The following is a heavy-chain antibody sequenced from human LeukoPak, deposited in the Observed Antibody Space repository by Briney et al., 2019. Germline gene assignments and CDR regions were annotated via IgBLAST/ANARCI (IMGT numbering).Heavy chain of an antibody. J-gene: IGHJ5*02. V-gene: IGHV4-39*07. Sequence: SETLSLTCTVSGGSISSYYWGWIRQPPGKGLEWIGSIYYSGSTYYNPSLKSRVTISVDTSKNQFSLKLSSVTAADTAVYYCARKRYYYNTRFDPWGQGTLVTVSS. CDR1: GGSISSYY. CDR2: IYYSGST. D-gene: IGHD3-10*01. CDR3: ARKRYYYNTRFDP.